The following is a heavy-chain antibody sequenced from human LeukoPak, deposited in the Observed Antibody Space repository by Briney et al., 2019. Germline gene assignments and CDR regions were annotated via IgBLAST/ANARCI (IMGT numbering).Heavy chain of an antibody. CDR3: ARLRITIFGVALTPDNRFDP. Sequence: SVKVSCKASGGTFSSYAISWVRQAPGQGLEWMGGIIPIFGTANYAQKFQGRVTITADESTSTAYMELSSLRSEDTAVYYCARLRITIFGVALTPDNRFDPWGQGTLVTVSS. J-gene: IGHJ5*02. CDR1: GGTFSSYA. D-gene: IGHD3-3*01. CDR2: IIPIFGTA. V-gene: IGHV1-69*01.